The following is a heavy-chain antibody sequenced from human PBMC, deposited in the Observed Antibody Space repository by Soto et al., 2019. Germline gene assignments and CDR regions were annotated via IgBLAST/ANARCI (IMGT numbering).Heavy chain of an antibody. CDR3: AREGQVHTPAFVY. Sequence: QVQLVPSGSEMKKPGSSVKVACQSSGGTFNTYAMNWVRQAPGQGPEWMGAISPMFGAANYAPKFQGRVTITADESTGTSYMQLSSLTAEDTALYFCAREGQVHTPAFVYWGQGTLVTVSS. V-gene: IGHV1-69*19. J-gene: IGHJ4*02. CDR1: GGTFNTYA. D-gene: IGHD3-10*01. CDR2: ISPMFGAA.